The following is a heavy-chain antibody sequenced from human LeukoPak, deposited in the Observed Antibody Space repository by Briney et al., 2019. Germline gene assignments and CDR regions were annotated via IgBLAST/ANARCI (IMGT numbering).Heavy chain of an antibody. Sequence: SETLSLTCTVSGDSMSSYYWSWIRQPPGKGLEWIGYIYYSGSTDYNPSLKSRVTMSIDTSKNQFSLNLISVTAADTAVYYCARDSGTTGEVKFDPWGQGTLVTVSS. V-gene: IGHV4-59*12. CDR1: GDSMSSYY. J-gene: IGHJ5*02. CDR2: IYYSGST. CDR3: ARDSGTTGEVKFDP. D-gene: IGHD3-10*01.